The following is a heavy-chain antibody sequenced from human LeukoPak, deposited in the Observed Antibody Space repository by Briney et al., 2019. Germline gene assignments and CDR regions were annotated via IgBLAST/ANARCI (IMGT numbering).Heavy chain of an antibody. CDR3: ARASSWYYT. CDR1: GFTFSSYW. V-gene: IGHV3-7*01. D-gene: IGHD6-13*01. Sequence: GGSLRLSCAASGFTFSSYWMSWVRQAPGKGLEWVANIKQDGSEIFYVDSVKGRFTISKDNAKNTLYLQMNSLRAEDTAVYYCARASSWYYTWGQGTLVTVSS. CDR2: IKQDGSEI. J-gene: IGHJ5*02.